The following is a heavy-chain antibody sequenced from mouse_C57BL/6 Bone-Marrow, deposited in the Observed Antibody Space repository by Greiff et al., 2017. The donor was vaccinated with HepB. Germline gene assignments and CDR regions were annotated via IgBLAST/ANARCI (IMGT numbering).Heavy chain of an antibody. D-gene: IGHD1-1*01. CDR3: ARSPLSYYYGSSWYFDV. CDR2: IYIGNGYT. CDR1: GYTFTSYG. V-gene: IGHV1-58*01. J-gene: IGHJ1*03. Sequence: EVQGVESGAELVRAGSSVKMSCKTSGYTFTSYGINWVKQRPGQGLEWIGYIYIGNGYTEYNEKFKGKATLTSDTSSSTAYMQLSSLTSEDSAIYFYARSPLSYYYGSSWYFDVWGTGTTVTVSS.